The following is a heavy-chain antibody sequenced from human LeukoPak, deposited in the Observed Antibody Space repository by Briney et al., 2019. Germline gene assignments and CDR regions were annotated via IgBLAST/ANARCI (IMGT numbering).Heavy chain of an antibody. CDR1: GITFSSYW. CDR3: VRDIGAVAGTDDY. CDR2: INSDGGST. V-gene: IGHV3-74*01. J-gene: IGHJ4*02. D-gene: IGHD6-19*01. Sequence: PGGSLRLSCAASGITFSSYWMHWVRQAPGKGLVWVSRINSDGGSTTYADSVKGRFTISRDNAKKTLYLQMNSLRVEDTAVYYCVRDIGAVAGTDDYWGQGTLVTVSS.